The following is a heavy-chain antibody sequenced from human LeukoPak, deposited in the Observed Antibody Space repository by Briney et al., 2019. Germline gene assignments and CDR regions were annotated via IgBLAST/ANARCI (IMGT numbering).Heavy chain of an antibody. D-gene: IGHD3-10*01. V-gene: IGHV3-30*01. CDR1: VFTFSSYA. CDR3: ARDNLFYGSGSSASFDY. J-gene: IGHJ4*02. Sequence: PGGSLRLSCAASVFTFSSYAMHWVRQAPGKGLEWVAVISYDGSNKYYADSVKGRFTISRDNSKNTLYLQMNSLRAEDTAVYYCARDNLFYGSGSSASFDYWGQGTLVTVSS. CDR2: ISYDGSNK.